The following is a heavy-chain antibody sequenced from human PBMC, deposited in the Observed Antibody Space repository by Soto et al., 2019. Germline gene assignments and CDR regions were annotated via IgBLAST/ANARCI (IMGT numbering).Heavy chain of an antibody. J-gene: IGHJ5*02. CDR1: GYTFNTYA. V-gene: IGHV1-18*01. CDR2: ISGDYGNT. D-gene: IGHD2-2*02. Sequence: ASVKVSCKASGYTFNTYAMNWVRQAPGQGLEWMGWISGDYGNTKYAQNFQDRVTVTTDTSTSTAYMELRSLRSDDTAVYYCARQDVVVPAAIPQFDPWGQGTLVTVSS. CDR3: ARQDVVVPAAIPQFDP.